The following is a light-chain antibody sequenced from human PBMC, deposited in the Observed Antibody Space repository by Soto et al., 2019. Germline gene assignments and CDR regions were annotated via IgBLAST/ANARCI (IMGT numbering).Light chain of an antibody. V-gene: IGKV1-39*01. Sequence: DIQMTQSPSSLSASVGDRVTITCRASQSIDSYLNWYQQKPGKAPKLLIYAASSLQSGVPSRFSGRGSGTEFTLSISSLQPEDFASYYCQQSYSTPYTFGQGTKLEI. J-gene: IGKJ2*01. CDR1: QSIDSY. CDR3: QQSYSTPYT. CDR2: AAS.